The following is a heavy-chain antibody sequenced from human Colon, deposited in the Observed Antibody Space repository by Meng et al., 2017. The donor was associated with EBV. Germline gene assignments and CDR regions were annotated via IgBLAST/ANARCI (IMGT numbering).Heavy chain of an antibody. Sequence: VQLQQWRAGLLKPSETLSRSCAVYGGSFRDYYWTWIRHPPGKGLEWIGEIDHRGNTKYNPSLKSRVTISLDTSKKQFSLKVSSVTAADSAVYYCARRGPSGNFSPWSQGALVTVSS. D-gene: IGHD3-10*01. CDR2: IDHRGNT. J-gene: IGHJ5*02. V-gene: IGHV4-34*01. CDR1: GGSFRDYY. CDR3: ARRGPSGNFSP.